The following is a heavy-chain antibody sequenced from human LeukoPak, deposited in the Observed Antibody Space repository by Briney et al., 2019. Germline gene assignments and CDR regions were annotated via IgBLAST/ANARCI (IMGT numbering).Heavy chain of an antibody. CDR1: GGSISSSTYY. J-gene: IGHJ4*02. Sequence: ETLSLTCTVSGGSISSSTYYWGWIRQPPGKGLEWVSSISGSGGSTDYADSVKGRFTISRDNSRNMVFLQMNSLRADDTAVYYCAKDLVVGALDYWGQGTLVTVSS. D-gene: IGHD1-26*01. CDR2: ISGSGGST. V-gene: IGHV3-23*01. CDR3: AKDLVVGALDY.